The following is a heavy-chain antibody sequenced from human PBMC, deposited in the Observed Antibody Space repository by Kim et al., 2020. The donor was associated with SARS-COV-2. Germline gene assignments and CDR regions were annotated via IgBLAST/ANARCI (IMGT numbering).Heavy chain of an antibody. CDR2: INHSGST. D-gene: IGHD2-15*01. V-gene: IGHV4-34*01. CDR1: GGSFSGYY. Sequence: SETLSLTCAVYGGSFSGYYWSWIRQPPGKGLEWIGEINHSGSTNYNPSLKSRVTISVDTSKNQFSLKLSSVTAADTAVYYCARGRGYGGRHYYGMDVWGQGTTVTVSS. CDR3: ARGRGYGGRHYYGMDV. J-gene: IGHJ6*02.